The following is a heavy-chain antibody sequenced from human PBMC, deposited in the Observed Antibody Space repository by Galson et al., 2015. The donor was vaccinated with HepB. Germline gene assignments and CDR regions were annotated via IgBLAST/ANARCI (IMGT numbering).Heavy chain of an antibody. V-gene: IGHV1-69*13. CDR1: GGTFSSYA. D-gene: IGHD1-26*01. CDR3: ARGGSYFVGYYYYMDV. CDR2: IIPIFGTA. J-gene: IGHJ6*03. Sequence: SVKVSCKASGGTFSSYAISWVRQAPGQGLEWVGGIIPIFGTANYAQKFQGRVTITADESTSTAYMELSSLRSEDTAVYYCARGGSYFVGYYYYMDVWGKGTTVTVSS.